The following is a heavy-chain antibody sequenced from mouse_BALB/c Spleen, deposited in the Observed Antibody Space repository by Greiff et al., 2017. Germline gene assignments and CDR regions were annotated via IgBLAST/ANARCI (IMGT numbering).Heavy chain of an antibody. D-gene: IGHD2-14*01. CDR3: ARIRYDVAMDY. CDR1: GFNIKDTY. Sequence: VHVKQSGAELVKPGASVKLSCTASGFNIKDTYMHWVKQRPEQGLEWIGRIDPANGNTKYDPKFQGKATITADTSSNTAYLQLSSLTSEDTAVYYCARIRYDVAMDYWGQGTSVTVSS. CDR2: IDPANGNT. J-gene: IGHJ4*01. V-gene: IGHV14-3*02.